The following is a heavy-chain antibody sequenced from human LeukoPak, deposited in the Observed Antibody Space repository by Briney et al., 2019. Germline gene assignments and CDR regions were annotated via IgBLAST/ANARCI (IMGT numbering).Heavy chain of an antibody. CDR1: GFTFSSYA. CDR3: ATLRLSDHFDY. Sequence: GGSLRLSCAASGFTFSSYAMNWVRLSPGEGLEWVAAITDNGNTTYYADSVKGRFTISRDNSKNTLYLQMNSLRAEDTAVYYCATLRLSDHFDYWGQGTLVTVSS. CDR2: ITDNGNTT. J-gene: IGHJ4*02. V-gene: IGHV3-23*01. D-gene: IGHD2-15*01.